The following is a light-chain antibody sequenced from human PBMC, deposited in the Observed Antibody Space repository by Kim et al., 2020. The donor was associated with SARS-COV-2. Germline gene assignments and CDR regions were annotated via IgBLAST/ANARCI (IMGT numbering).Light chain of an antibody. Sequence: QTATLPCTGNSNNVGNRGAAWLQKRQGPPPKLLSYRNNNRRSGVSERFSASRSGNTASLTIIGLQSEDEADYFCSTWDSGLSAGVFGGGTKLTVL. CDR1: SNNVGNRG. CDR3: STWDSGLSAGV. J-gene: IGLJ2*01. V-gene: IGLV10-54*01. CDR2: RNN.